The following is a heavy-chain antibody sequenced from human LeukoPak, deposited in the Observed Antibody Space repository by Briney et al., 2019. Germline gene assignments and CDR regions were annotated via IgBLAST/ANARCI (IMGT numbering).Heavy chain of an antibody. V-gene: IGHV3-33*01. Sequence: GGSLRLSCAASGFTFSSYAMHWVRQAPGKGQEWVAVIWYDGSNRYYADSVSGRFTISRDNSKNTLYLQMNSLRVEDTAVYYCARGEELWPDYWGQGTLVTVSS. J-gene: IGHJ4*02. CDR1: GFTFSSYA. CDR2: IWYDGSNR. CDR3: ARGEELWPDY. D-gene: IGHD5-18*01.